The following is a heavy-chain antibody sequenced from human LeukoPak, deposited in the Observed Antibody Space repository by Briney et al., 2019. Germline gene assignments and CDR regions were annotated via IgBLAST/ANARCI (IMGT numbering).Heavy chain of an antibody. CDR1: GFTFSSYA. D-gene: IGHD3-9*01. CDR2: ISASAGTT. J-gene: IGHJ4*02. CDR3: VKESYYDILTGYPHFDS. Sequence: GGSLRLSCVTSGFTFSSYAMSWVRHTPGKGLECVAAISASAGTTYYAESVKGRLTISRDNSKNTLYLEMNSLGAEDTAIYYCVKESYYDILTGYPHFDSWGQGTLITVSS. V-gene: IGHV3-23*01.